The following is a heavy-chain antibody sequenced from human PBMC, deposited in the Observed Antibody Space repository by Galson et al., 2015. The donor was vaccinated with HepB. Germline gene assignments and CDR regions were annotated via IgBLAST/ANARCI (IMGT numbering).Heavy chain of an antibody. CDR3: TRDPIGGYYGSGSYYKEDWFDP. D-gene: IGHD3-10*01. CDR1: GFTFGDYA. Sequence: SLRLSCAASGFTFGDYAMSWVRQAPGKGLEWVGFIRSKAYGGTTEYAASVKGRFTISRDDSKSIAYLQMNSLKTEDTAVYYCTRDPIGGYYGSGSYYKEDWFDPWGQGTLVTVSS. V-gene: IGHV3-49*04. CDR2: IRSKAYGGTT. J-gene: IGHJ5*02.